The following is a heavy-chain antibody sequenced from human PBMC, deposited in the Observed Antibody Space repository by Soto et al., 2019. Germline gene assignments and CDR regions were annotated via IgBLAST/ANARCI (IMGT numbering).Heavy chain of an antibody. Sequence: SETLSLTCTVSGGSVSSGSYYWSWIRQPPGKGLEWIGYIYYSGSTNYNPSLKSRVTISVDNSKNTLYLQMNSLRAEDTAVYYCARDRVVVVAATPRGLDYWGQGTLVTVSS. D-gene: IGHD2-15*01. V-gene: IGHV4-61*01. CDR1: GGSVSSGSYY. CDR2: IYYSGST. J-gene: IGHJ4*02. CDR3: ARDRVVVVAATPRGLDY.